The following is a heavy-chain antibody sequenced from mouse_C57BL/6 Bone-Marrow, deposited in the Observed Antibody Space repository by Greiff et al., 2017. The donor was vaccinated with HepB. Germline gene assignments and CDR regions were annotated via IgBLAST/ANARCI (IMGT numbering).Heavy chain of an antibody. V-gene: IGHV1-74*01. CDR1: GYTFTSYW. D-gene: IGHD1-1*01. J-gene: IGHJ1*03. CDR2: IHPSDSDT. Sequence: QVQLKQPGAELVKPGASVKVSCKASGYTFTSYWMHWVKQRPGQGLEWIGRIHPSDSDTNYNQKFKGKATLTVDKSSSTAYMQLSSLTSEDSAVYYCAIITTVVAPHFDVWGTGTTVTVSS. CDR3: AIITTVVAPHFDV.